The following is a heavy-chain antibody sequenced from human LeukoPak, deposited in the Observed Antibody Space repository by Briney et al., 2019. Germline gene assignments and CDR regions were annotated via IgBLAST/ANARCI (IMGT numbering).Heavy chain of an antibody. CDR1: GFTFSSYG. Sequence: GGSLRLSCAASGFTFSSYGMSWVRQAPGKGLEWVSAISGSGGSTYYADSVKGRFTISRDNSKNTLYLQMNSLRAEDTAVYYCAKLLYDSSGYYVYWGQGTLVTVSS. CDR3: AKLLYDSSGYYVY. V-gene: IGHV3-23*01. J-gene: IGHJ4*02. D-gene: IGHD3-22*01. CDR2: ISGSGGST.